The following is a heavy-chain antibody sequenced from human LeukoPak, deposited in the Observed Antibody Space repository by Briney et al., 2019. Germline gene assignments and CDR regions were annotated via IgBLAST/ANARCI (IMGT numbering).Heavy chain of an antibody. D-gene: IGHD6-19*01. CDR1: GFTFSDYD. V-gene: IGHV3-48*01. J-gene: IGHJ3*01. CDR3: ARPTTSGWYPH. CDR2: ITRSSSSK. Sequence: GGSLRLSCAASGFTFSDYDMNWIRQAPGTGLEGVSYITRSSSSKYYADSVKGRFTISRDNAKNSLYLQMNSLRAEDTAVYYCARPTTSGWYPHWGQGTMVTVSS.